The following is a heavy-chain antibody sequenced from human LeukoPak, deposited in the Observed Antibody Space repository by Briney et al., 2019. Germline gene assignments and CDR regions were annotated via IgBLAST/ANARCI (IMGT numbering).Heavy chain of an antibody. Sequence: GASVKVSCKASGYTFTSYGISWVRQAPGQGLEWMGWISAYNGNTNYAQKLQGRVTMTTDTSTSTAYMELRSLRSDDTAVYYCARAGGGDNWNDGDYHGMDVWGQGTTVTVSS. CDR3: ARAGGGDNWNDGDYHGMDV. D-gene: IGHD1-1*01. CDR1: GYTFTSYG. V-gene: IGHV1-18*01. J-gene: IGHJ6*02. CDR2: ISAYNGNT.